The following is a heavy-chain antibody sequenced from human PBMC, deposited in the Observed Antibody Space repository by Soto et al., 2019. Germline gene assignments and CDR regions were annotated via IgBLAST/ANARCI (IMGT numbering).Heavy chain of an antibody. V-gene: IGHV4-30-4*01. CDR3: ARATYDSSTYYLDY. CDR2: TYYTGNT. CDR1: GASISGGDYY. D-gene: IGHD3-22*01. Sequence: QVQLQESGPGLVKPSQTLSLTCTVSGASISGGDYYWTWIRQPPGKGLEWIGSTYYTGNTYSNPSLESRLSISVDPSNNQFALRLTSVTAPDTAIYDCARATYDSSTYYLDYWGQGTLVTVSS. J-gene: IGHJ4*02.